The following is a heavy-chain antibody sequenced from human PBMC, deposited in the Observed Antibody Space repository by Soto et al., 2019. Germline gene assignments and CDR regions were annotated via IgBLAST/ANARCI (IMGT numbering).Heavy chain of an antibody. D-gene: IGHD2-15*01. Sequence: GGSLRLSCASSGFPFTSYLMHLVRPAPGKGLVWVSRINSDGSSTSYADSVKGRFTISRDNAKNTLYLQMNSLRAEDTAVYYCVRTSLVVAAATREDYWGQGTRVNVSA. V-gene: IGHV3-74*01. CDR3: VRTSLVVAAATREDY. CDR2: INSDGSST. CDR1: GFPFTSYL. J-gene: IGHJ4*02.